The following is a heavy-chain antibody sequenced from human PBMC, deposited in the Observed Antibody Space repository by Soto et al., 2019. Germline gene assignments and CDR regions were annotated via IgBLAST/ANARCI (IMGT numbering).Heavy chain of an antibody. CDR3: ASDLSGRADV. D-gene: IGHD3-10*01. Sequence: EVQLVESGGGLVRLGGSLRLSCAASGFTFSSYWMHWVRQAPGKGLVWVSRMNEDGGTTDYADSVKGRFTISRDNAKNTVYLQMNRLRVEDTAVYYCASDLSGRADVWGQGTTVTVSS. CDR2: MNEDGGTT. V-gene: IGHV3-74*02. J-gene: IGHJ6*02. CDR1: GFTFSSYW.